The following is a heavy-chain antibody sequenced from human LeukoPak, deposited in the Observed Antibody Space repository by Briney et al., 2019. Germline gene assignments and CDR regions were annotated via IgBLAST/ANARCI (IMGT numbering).Heavy chain of an antibody. J-gene: IGHJ3*02. CDR3: AGYCGGDCYPDAFDI. V-gene: IGHV4-59*01. D-gene: IGHD2-21*02. CDR2: IYYSGST. Sequence: SETLSLTCTVSGGSISSYYWSWIRQPPGKGLEWIGYIYYSGSTNYNPSLKSRVTISVDTSKNQFSLKLSSVTAADTAVYYCAGYCGGDCYPDAFDIWGQGIMVTVSS. CDR1: GGSISSYY.